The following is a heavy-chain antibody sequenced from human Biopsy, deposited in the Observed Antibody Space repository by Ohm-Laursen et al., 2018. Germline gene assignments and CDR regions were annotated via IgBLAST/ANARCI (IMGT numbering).Heavy chain of an antibody. CDR2: TYYSGST. J-gene: IGHJ6*02. V-gene: IGHV4-59*01. Sequence: PSETLSLTYTVSGGSISRDYWAWIRQPPGKGLQWIGYTYYSGSTNYNPSLNSRVTIAVDTSKNQFSLRLTSVTAADTAVYYCVRSNYHYYGFDVWGQGTTVTVSS. CDR1: GGSISRDY. CDR3: VRSNYHYYGFDV.